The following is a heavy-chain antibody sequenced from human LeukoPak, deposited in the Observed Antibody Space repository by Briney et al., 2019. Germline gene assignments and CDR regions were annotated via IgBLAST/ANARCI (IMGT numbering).Heavy chain of an antibody. CDR1: GYTLTAYY. J-gene: IGHJ3*01. CDR2: ISPNSGDT. V-gene: IGHV1-2*02. Sequence: ASVKVSCKASGYTLTAYYIHWVRQAPGQGLEWMGWISPNSGDTDYAQKFQGRVTMTRDTPISTDYMALSSLRSDDTAMYYCARIISYGGSDGFDLWGQGTMVTVSS. D-gene: IGHD1-26*01. CDR3: ARIISYGGSDGFDL.